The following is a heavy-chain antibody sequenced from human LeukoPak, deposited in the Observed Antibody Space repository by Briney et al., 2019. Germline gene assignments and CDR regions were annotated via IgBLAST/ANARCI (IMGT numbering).Heavy chain of an antibody. CDR2: VNREGTTT. V-gene: IGHV3-74*03. D-gene: IGHD2-2*03. CDR1: GFTFNTYW. CDR3: ARDSDWILFDY. Sequence: GGALRLSCAASGFTFNTYWMHWGGQAPGKGRVWVARVNREGTTTAYADSVKGRFIISRDNSKNTLYLQMNNLRAEDTAVYYCARDSDWILFDYWGQGTPVTVSS. J-gene: IGHJ4*02.